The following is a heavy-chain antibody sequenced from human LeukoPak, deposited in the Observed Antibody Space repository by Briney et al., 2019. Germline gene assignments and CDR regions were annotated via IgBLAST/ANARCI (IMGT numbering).Heavy chain of an antibody. J-gene: IGHJ4*02. D-gene: IGHD6-13*01. V-gene: IGHV3-7*01. CDR1: GFTFSSYW. CDR3: ARDIEAAGLFLDY. Sequence: GGSLRLSCAASGFTFSSYWMSWVRQAPGKGLEWVANMKYDGSEKYYVNSVKGRFTISRDNAKNSLYLQMNSLRAEDTAVYYCARDIEAAGLFLDYWGQGTLVTVSS. CDR2: MKYDGSEK.